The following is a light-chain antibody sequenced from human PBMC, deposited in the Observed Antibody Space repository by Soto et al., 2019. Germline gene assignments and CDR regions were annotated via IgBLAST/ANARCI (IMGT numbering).Light chain of an antibody. J-gene: IGLJ2*01. V-gene: IGLV4-60*03. Sequence: QSVLTQSSSASASLGSSVKLTCTLSSGHSSYIIAWHQQQPGKAPRYLMKLEGSGSYNKGSGVPDRFSGSSSGADRYLTIPNLQSEDEADYYCETWESKVSGGGTKVTVL. CDR2: LEGSGSY. CDR3: ETWESKV. CDR1: SGHSSYI.